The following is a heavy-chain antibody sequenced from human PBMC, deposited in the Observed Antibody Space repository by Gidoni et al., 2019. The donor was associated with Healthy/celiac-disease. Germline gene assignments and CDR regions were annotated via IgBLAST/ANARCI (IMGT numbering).Heavy chain of an antibody. CDR3: ARPNFNFDFDI. J-gene: IGHJ3*02. CDR2: LSSSGSTI. Sequence: QVQLVESGGGWVKPGGALRVSCAASGFTFSDYYMSWIRQAPGKGLEWVSYLSSSGSTIYSADSVKGRFTISRDNAKNSLYLQMNSLRAEDTAVYYCARPNFNFDFDIWGQGTMVTVSS. CDR1: GFTFSDYY. D-gene: IGHD3-9*01. V-gene: IGHV3-11*01.